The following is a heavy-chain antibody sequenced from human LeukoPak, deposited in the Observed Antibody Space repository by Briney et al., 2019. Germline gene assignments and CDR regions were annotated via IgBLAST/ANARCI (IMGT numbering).Heavy chain of an antibody. J-gene: IGHJ4*02. CDR1: GFTFNDYY. CDR2: ISSSGTPI. CDR3: ARDGGWTFDY. Sequence: GGSLRLSCAASGFTFNDYYMSWIRQAPGKGLECISYISSSGTPIYYADSVKGRFTISRDNAKNSLYLQMNSLRAEDTAVYYCARDGGWTFDYWGQGILVTVSS. D-gene: IGHD6-19*01. V-gene: IGHV3-11*01.